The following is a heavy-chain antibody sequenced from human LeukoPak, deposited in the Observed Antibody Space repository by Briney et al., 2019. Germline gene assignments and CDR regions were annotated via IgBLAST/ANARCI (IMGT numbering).Heavy chain of an antibody. Sequence: PSETLSLTCTVSGGSISSYYWSWIRQPPGKGLEWIGYIYYSGSTYYNPSLKSRVTISVDTSKNQFSLKLTSVTAADAAVYYCAKIEVRGVIWIWGQGTLVTVSS. CDR3: AKIEVRGVIWI. V-gene: IGHV4-59*08. CDR1: GGSISSYY. D-gene: IGHD3-10*01. J-gene: IGHJ4*02. CDR2: IYYSGST.